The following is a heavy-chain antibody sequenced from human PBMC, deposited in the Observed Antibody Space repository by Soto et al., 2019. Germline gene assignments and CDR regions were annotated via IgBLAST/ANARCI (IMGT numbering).Heavy chain of an antibody. D-gene: IGHD1-1*01. V-gene: IGHV4-39*01. CDR3: ARNRHSTTTNWPYCFDS. J-gene: IGHJ4*02. Sequence: QLQLQESGPGLVKPSETLSLTCTVSGGSISSSDYYWGWVRQPPGKALEWIGSVYYSGTTFYNPSLESRVTISVDTSKKQFSLKLTPVTAADTAVYYCARNRHSTTTNWPYCFDSWGQGSLVTVSS. CDR1: GGSISSSDYY. CDR2: VYYSGTT.